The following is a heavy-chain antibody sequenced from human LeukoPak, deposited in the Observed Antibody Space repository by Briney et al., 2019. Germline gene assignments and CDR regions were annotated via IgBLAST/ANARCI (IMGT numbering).Heavy chain of an antibody. V-gene: IGHV4-4*02. J-gene: IGHJ3*02. CDR3: ASENSRFVRAFDI. CDR2: IYHSGST. D-gene: IGHD6-6*01. CDR1: GGSISSSNW. Sequence: PSETLSLTCAVSGGSISSSNWWSWVRPPPGKGLEWIGEIYHSGSTNYNPSLKSRVTISVDKSKNQFSLKLSSVTAADTAVYYCASENSRFVRAFDIWGQGTMVTVSS.